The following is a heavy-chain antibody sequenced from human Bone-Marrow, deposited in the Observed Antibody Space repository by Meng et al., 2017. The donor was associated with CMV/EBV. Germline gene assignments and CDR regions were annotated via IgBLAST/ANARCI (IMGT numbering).Heavy chain of an antibody. D-gene: IGHD1-1*01. Sequence: GESLKISCAACGFTFSSYDMHWVRQATGKGLEWVSAIGTAGDTYYPGSVKGQFTISRDNPKNSLYLQMNSLRAEDTAVYYCARVVPGQLALVDYWGQGTLVTVSS. CDR3: ARVVPGQLALVDY. V-gene: IGHV3-13*03. CDR2: IGTAGDT. J-gene: IGHJ4*02. CDR1: GFTFSSYD.